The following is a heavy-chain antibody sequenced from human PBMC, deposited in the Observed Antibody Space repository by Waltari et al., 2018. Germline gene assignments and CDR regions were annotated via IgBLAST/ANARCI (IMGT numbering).Heavy chain of an antibody. CDR1: GGTFSSYA. CDR2: IIPILGIA. Sequence: QVQLVQSGAEVKKPGSSVKVSCKASGGTFSSYAISWVRQAPGQGLEWMGGIIPILGIANYAQKFQGRVTITADKSTSTAYMELSSLRSEDTAVYYCARGSRDGYNYGYYYYYMDVWGKGTTVTVSS. CDR3: ARGSRDGYNYGYYYYYMDV. V-gene: IGHV1-69*10. D-gene: IGHD5-12*01. J-gene: IGHJ6*03.